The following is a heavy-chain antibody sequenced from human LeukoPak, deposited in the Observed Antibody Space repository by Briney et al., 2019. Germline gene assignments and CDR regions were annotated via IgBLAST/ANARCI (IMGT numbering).Heavy chain of an antibody. CDR3: AKAGGDCSSTSCYPDY. CDR2: ISGSGGST. Sequence: PGGSLRLSCAASGFTFSSYAMSWVRQAPGKGLEWVSAISGSGGSTYYADSVKGRFTISRDNSKNTLYLQMNSLRAEDTAVYYCAKAGGDCSSTSCYPDYWGQGTLVTVSS. D-gene: IGHD2-2*01. J-gene: IGHJ4*02. V-gene: IGHV3-23*01. CDR1: GFTFSSYA.